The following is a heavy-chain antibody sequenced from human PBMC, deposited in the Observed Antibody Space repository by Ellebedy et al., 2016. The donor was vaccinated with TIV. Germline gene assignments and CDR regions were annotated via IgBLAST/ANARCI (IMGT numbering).Heavy chain of an antibody. Sequence: GESLKISCAASGFTFSKFEISWVRRAPGKGLQWVSTISVGGSTTYYGDSVKGRFTIFRDDSKNTLYLDMNSLRAEDTAVYYCAKLPGDRRLVHRDAFDIWGQGTMVSVSS. D-gene: IGHD3-16*01. CDR3: AKLPGDRRLVHRDAFDI. CDR1: GFTFSKFE. CDR2: ISVGGSTT. V-gene: IGHV3-23*01. J-gene: IGHJ3*02.